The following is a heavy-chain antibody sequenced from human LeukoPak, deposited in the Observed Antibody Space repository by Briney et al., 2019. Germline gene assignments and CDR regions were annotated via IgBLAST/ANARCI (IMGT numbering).Heavy chain of an antibody. J-gene: IGHJ4*02. CDR1: GYTFTTFG. V-gene: IGHV1-18*01. D-gene: IGHD2-2*01. CDR2: ISAYTGNT. CDR3: ARVASTTCDCPYYFDY. Sequence: ASVKVSCKASGYTFTTFGITWVRQAPGQGLEWMGWISAYTGNTNYAPKFQGRVTMTTDTSTSTAHMELRSLTSDDTAVYYCARVASTTCDCPYYFDYWGQGTLVTVSS.